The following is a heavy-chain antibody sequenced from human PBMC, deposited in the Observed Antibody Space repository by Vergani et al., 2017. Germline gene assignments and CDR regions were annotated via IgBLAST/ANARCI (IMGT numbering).Heavy chain of an antibody. V-gene: IGHV4-34*01. CDR3: AGGFQDGPGKMVYAAEYYFDY. Sequence: QVQLQQWGAGLLKPSETLSLTCAVYGGSFSGYYWSWIRQPPGKGLEWIGEINHSGSTNYNPSLKSRVTISVDTSKNQFSLKLSSVTAADTAVYYCAGGFQDGPGKMVYAAEYYFDYWGQGTLVTVSS. CDR2: INHSGST. J-gene: IGHJ4*02. CDR1: GGSFSGYY. D-gene: IGHD2-8*01.